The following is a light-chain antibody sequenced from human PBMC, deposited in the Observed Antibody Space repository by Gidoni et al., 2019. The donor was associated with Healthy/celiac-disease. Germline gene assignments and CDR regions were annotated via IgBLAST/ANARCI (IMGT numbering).Light chain of an antibody. Sequence: DFVVPQSAYALPVSLGERATINCKSSQSVLYSSNNKNYLAWYHQKPGQPPKLLIYWASTRESGVPDRFSGSGSGTDFTLTISSLQAEDVAVYYCQQYYSTPLTFGPGTKVDIK. CDR3: QQYYSTPLT. V-gene: IGKV4-1*01. CDR1: QSVLYSSNNKNY. J-gene: IGKJ3*01. CDR2: WAS.